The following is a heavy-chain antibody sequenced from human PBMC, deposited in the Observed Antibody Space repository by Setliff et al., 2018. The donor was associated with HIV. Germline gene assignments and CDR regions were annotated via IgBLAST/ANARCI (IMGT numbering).Heavy chain of an antibody. V-gene: IGHV1-18*01. CDR1: GYTFTSFG. CDR3: ARAAVAGPWRKLDY. J-gene: IGHJ4*02. Sequence: ASVKVSCKASGYTFTSFGISWVRQAPGQELEWMGRISAYNGNTDHAQRLQGRVTMTTDTSTRTAYMELRSLRSDGTAVYYCARAAVAGPWRKLDYWGQGTLVTVSS. D-gene: IGHD6-19*01. CDR2: ISAYNGNT.